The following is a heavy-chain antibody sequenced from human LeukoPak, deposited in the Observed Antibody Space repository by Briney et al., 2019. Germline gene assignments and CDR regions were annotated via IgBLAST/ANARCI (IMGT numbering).Heavy chain of an antibody. CDR2: ITNSGTTV. D-gene: IGHD3-16*01. CDR3: AREWGGSHLDY. Sequence: GGSLRLSCAATGFTISDYYMSWIRQAPGKGLEWVSYITNSGTTVYYIDSVKGRFTISRDNAKNSLYLQMNSLRAEDTAVYYCAREWGGSHLDYWGQGTLVTVSS. CDR1: GFTISDYY. V-gene: IGHV3-11*04. J-gene: IGHJ4*02.